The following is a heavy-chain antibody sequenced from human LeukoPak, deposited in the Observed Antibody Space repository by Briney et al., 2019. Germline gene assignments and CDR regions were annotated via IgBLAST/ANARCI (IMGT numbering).Heavy chain of an antibody. J-gene: IGHJ5*02. D-gene: IGHD3-10*01. CDR2: ISSSGSTI. CDR3: AREAAYYYGSGSYSNWFDP. V-gene: IGHV3-48*03. CDR1: GFTFSSYE. Sequence: GGSLRLSCAASGFTFSSYEMNWVRQAPGKGLEWVSYISSSGSTIYYADSVKGRFTIPRDNAKNSLYLQMNSLRAEDTAVYYCAREAAYYYGSGSYSNWFDPWGQGTLVTVSS.